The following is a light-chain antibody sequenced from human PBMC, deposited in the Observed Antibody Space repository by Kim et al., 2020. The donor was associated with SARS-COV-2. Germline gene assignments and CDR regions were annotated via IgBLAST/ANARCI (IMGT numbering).Light chain of an antibody. J-gene: IGLJ2*01. CDR1: NIGNKN. V-gene: IGLV3-9*01. CDR2: RDS. CDR3: QVWDSSTLI. Sequence: SYELTQPLSVSVALGQTARITCGGNNIGNKNVHWYQQRPGQAPVLVIYRDSNRPSGIPERLSGSKSGNTATLTISRAQAGDEADYYCQVWDSSTLIFGGGTKLTVL.